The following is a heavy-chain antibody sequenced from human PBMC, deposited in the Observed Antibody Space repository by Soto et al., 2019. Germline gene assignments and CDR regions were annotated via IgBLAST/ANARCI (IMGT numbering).Heavy chain of an antibody. J-gene: IGHJ5*02. CDR2: IYYSGST. D-gene: IGHD6-13*01. Sequence: QVQLQESGPGLVKPSETRSLTCTGSVGSISSYYWSWNRQPPERGLEWIGYIYYSGSTNYNPSLKSRVTISVDTSKNQFSLKLSSVTAADTAVYYCARDGSGSSWFYNWFDPWGQGTLVTVSS. CDR3: ARDGSGSSWFYNWFDP. CDR1: VGSISSYY. V-gene: IGHV4-59*01.